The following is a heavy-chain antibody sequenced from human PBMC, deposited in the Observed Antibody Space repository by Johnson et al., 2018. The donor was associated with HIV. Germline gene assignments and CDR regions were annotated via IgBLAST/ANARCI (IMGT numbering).Heavy chain of an antibody. D-gene: IGHD6-19*01. CDR2: ISWNSGSR. CDR3: AKVSDSSGWYEFGDAFDI. V-gene: IGHV3-9*01. J-gene: IGHJ3*02. Sequence: VQLVESGGGVVQPGGSLRLSCAASGFTFDDYAMHWVRQGPGKGLEWVSGISWNSGSRVYADSVKGRFTIARDNAKNSLYLQINSLRDEDTALYYCAKVSDSSGWYEFGDAFDIWGQGTMVTVSS. CDR1: GFTFDDYA.